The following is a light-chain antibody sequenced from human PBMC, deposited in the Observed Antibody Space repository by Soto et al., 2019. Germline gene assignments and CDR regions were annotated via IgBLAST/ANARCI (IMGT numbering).Light chain of an antibody. CDR3: KPYNSYSWT. CDR1: QRISSW. J-gene: IGKJ1*01. CDR2: QAS. V-gene: IGKV1-5*03. Sequence: IQMTQSPSTLSASVGDRVTITCRASQRISSWLAWYQQKPGKAPKLLIYQASSLESGAPSRFSGGGSGTEFTLTISSLQPDDFANYYCKPYNSYSWTFGQGTKVEIK.